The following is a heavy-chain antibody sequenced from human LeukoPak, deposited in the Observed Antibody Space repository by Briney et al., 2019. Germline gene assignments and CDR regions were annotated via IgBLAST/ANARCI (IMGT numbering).Heavy chain of an antibody. J-gene: IGHJ5*02. D-gene: IGHD1-26*01. CDR3: AKKSGAAFYNWFDP. Sequence: PGGSLRLSCAASGLTFSSFGMHWVRQAPGKGLEWVAYIRYDGSNKKYADSLEGRFTISRDNSKNALYLQIDSLRPEDTAVYYCAKKSGAAFYNWFDPWGQGTLVTVSS. V-gene: IGHV3-30*02. CDR1: GLTFSSFG. CDR2: IRYDGSNK.